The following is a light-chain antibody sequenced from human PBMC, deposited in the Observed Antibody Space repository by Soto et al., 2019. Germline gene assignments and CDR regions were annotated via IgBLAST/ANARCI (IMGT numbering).Light chain of an antibody. J-gene: IGKJ3*01. V-gene: IGKV1-9*01. CDR3: QQLNSFPFT. Sequence: DIQLTQSPPFLSASVGDRVTISCRASQGISSYLAWYQQKPGKAPKLLIYAASTLQSGVPSRFSGSGSGSEFTLAISSLQPEDFATYYCQQLNSFPFTFGPGTKVDIK. CDR1: QGISSY. CDR2: AAS.